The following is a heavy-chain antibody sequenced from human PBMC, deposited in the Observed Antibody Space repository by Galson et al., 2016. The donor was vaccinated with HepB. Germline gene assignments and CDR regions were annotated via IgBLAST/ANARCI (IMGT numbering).Heavy chain of an antibody. J-gene: IGHJ5*02. V-gene: IGHV4-39*01. CDR1: GGSISSSSYY. CDR3: ARARPVYDILTGYYPNWFDP. Sequence: SETLSLTCTVSGGSISSSSYYWGWIRQPPGKGLEWIGSIYYSGSTYYNPSLKSRITISVDTPKNQFSLKLSSVTAADTAVYYCARARPVYDILTGYYPNWFDPWGQGTLVTVSS. CDR2: IYYSGST. D-gene: IGHD3-9*01.